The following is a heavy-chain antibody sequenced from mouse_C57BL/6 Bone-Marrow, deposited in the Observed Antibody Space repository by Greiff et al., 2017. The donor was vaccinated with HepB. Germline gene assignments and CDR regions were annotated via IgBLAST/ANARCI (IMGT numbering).Heavy chain of an antibody. J-gene: IGHJ2*01. CDR2: IDPSDSYT. Sequence: QVHVKQPGAELVRPGTSVKLSCKASGYTFTSYWMHWVKQRPGQGLEWIGVIDPSDSYTNYNQKFKGKATLTVDTSSSTAYMQLSSLTSEDSAVYYCAREGAYLYYFDYWGQGTTLTVSS. CDR1: GYTFTSYW. CDR3: AREGAYLYYFDY. D-gene: IGHD2-10*01. V-gene: IGHV1-59*01.